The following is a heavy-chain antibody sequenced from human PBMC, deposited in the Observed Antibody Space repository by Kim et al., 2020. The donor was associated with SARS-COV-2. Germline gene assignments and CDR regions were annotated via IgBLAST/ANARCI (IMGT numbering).Heavy chain of an antibody. V-gene: IGHV6-1*01. Sequence: AVSVKSRITINPDTSKNQFSLQLNSVTPEDTAVYYCARDLRGSYFGGFDDWGQGTLVTVSS. CDR3: ARDLRGSYFGGFDD. J-gene: IGHJ4*02. D-gene: IGHD1-26*01.